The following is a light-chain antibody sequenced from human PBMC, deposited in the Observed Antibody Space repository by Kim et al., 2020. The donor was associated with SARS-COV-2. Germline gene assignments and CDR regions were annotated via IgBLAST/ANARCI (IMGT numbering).Light chain of an antibody. CDR3: QSYDSSLSGVV. J-gene: IGLJ3*02. CDR2: GNN. Sequence: RFTISCTGSSSNIGAGYVVHWYQQLPGTAPKLLIYGNNNRPSGVPDRFSGSKSGTSASLAITGLQAEDEADYYCQSYDSSLSGVVFGGGTQLTVL. CDR1: SSNIGAGYV. V-gene: IGLV1-40*01.